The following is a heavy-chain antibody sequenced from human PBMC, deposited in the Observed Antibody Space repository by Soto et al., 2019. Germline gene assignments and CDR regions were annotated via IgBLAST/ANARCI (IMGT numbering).Heavy chain of an antibody. V-gene: IGHV4-30-2*06. CDR1: GVTMSYGGYS. Sequence: PSETLSLTCSVSGVTMSYGGYSWSWIRQSPGKGLEWLGYISHLETTYYNPSFKSRLSLSIDRTRNQFSLTLNSMTAADTAVYYCARAQFYSGSGNYNNLMFDAWGQGIQVTVSS. J-gene: IGHJ5*02. CDR3: ARAQFYSGSGNYNNLMFDA. D-gene: IGHD3-10*01. CDR2: ISHLETT.